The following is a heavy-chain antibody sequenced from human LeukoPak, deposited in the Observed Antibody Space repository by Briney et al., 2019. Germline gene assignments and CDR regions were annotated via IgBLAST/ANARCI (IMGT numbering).Heavy chain of an antibody. V-gene: IGHV4-59*01. CDR2: IYYSGST. CDR1: GGSISSYY. D-gene: IGHD2-15*01. J-gene: IGHJ4*02. Sequence: SETLSLTCTVSGGSISSYYWSWIRQPPGKGLEWIGYIYYSGSTNYNPSLKSRVTISVDTSKNQFSLKLSSVTAADTAVYYCARDSSSCRFCFDYWGQGTLVTVSS. CDR3: ARDSSSCRFCFDY.